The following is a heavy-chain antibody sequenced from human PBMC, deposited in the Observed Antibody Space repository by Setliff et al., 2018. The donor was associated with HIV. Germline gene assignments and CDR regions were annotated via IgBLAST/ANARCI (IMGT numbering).Heavy chain of an antibody. V-gene: IGHV3-43*01. CDR3: ARSRAAGFDY. CDR2: ISWDGGST. D-gene: IGHD6-13*01. CDR1: GFTFDDYT. Sequence: SGGSLRLSCAASGFTFDDYTMHWVRQAPGKGLEWVSLISWDGGSTYYADSVKGRFTISRDNSKNSLYLQMNSLRAEDTAVYYCARSRAAGFDYWGQGTLVTVSS. J-gene: IGHJ4*02.